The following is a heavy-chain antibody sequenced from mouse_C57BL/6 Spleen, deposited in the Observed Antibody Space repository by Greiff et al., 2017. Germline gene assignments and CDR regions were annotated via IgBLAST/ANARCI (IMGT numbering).Heavy chain of an antibody. D-gene: IGHD1-1*01. V-gene: IGHV2-3*01. CDR3: AEEGYGSRLYAMDY. Sequence: VQLVESGPGLVAPSQSLSITCTVSGFSLTSYGVSWVRQPPGKGLEWLGVIWGDGSTNDHSALISRLSISKNNSKSQVFLKLNSLQTDDTATYYCAEEGYGSRLYAMDYWGQGTSVTVSS. J-gene: IGHJ4*01. CDR1: GFSLTSYG. CDR2: IWGDGST.